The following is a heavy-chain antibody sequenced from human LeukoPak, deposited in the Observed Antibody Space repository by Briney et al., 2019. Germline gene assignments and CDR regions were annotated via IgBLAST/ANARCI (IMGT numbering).Heavy chain of an antibody. Sequence: SVKVACKASGGTFSSYAISWVRQAPGQGLEWMGGIIPIFGTANYAQKFQGRVTITADESTSTAYMELSSLRSEDTAVYYCASDSGSYSYDYYYYYGMDVWGKGTTVTVSS. CDR1: GGTFSSYA. CDR2: IIPIFGTA. J-gene: IGHJ6*04. V-gene: IGHV1-69*13. CDR3: ASDSGSYSYDYYYYYGMDV. D-gene: IGHD3-10*01.